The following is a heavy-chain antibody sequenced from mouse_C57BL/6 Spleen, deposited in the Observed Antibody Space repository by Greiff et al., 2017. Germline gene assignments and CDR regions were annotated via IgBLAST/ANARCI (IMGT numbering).Heavy chain of an antibody. Sequence: VHVKQSGPELVKPGASVKISCKASGYSFTGYYMNWVKQSPEKSLEWIGEINPSTGGTTYNQKFKAKATLTVDKSSSTAYMQLKSLTSEDSAVYYCARTGYYAMDYWGQGTSVTVSS. CDR2: INPSTGGT. CDR3: ARTGYYAMDY. J-gene: IGHJ4*01. V-gene: IGHV1-42*01. CDR1: GYSFTGYY.